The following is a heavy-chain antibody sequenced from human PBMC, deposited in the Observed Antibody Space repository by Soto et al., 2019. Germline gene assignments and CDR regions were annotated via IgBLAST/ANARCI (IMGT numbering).Heavy chain of an antibody. D-gene: IGHD2-21*02. J-gene: IGHJ4*02. CDR1: GYTFTSYY. V-gene: IGHV1-46*01. CDR2: INPSGGST. CDR3: GSMRAPTFGGGDWLGEGVDY. Sequence: ASVKVSCKASGYTFTSYYMHWVRQAPGQGLEWMGIINPSGGSTSYAQKFQGRVTMTRDTSTSTVYMELSSLRSEDTAVYYCGSMRAPTFGGGDWLGEGVDYWGQGTLVTVSS.